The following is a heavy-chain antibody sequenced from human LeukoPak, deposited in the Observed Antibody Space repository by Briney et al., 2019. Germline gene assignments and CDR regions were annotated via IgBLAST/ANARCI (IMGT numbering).Heavy chain of an antibody. CDR1: GYTFSNYW. J-gene: IGHJ4*02. Sequence: GESLKISCKGSGYTFSNYWIAWVRQMPAKGLEWMGIIYPGDSDIRYSPSFQGQVTISADKSISTAYLQWSSLKASDTAMYYCARHYDSSGYYYFDYWGQGTLVTVSS. D-gene: IGHD3-22*01. CDR2: IYPGDSDI. V-gene: IGHV5-51*01. CDR3: ARHYDSSGYYYFDY.